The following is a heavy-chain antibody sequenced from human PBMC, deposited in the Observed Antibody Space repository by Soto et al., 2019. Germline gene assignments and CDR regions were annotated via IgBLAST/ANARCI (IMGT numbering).Heavy chain of an antibody. D-gene: IGHD3-22*01. Sequence: QVHLVESGGGVVQPGGSLRLSCVASGFSYGGYGMHWVRQAPGKGLEWVAVIWHDGGRQYYADSVKGRFTVSRDNAKNTLYLQMNSLRAEDTAVYYCARDFTSGYTDSWGQGTRVIVSS. CDR3: ARDFTSGYTDS. CDR1: GFSYGGYG. V-gene: IGHV3-33*01. J-gene: IGHJ5*01. CDR2: IWHDGGRQ.